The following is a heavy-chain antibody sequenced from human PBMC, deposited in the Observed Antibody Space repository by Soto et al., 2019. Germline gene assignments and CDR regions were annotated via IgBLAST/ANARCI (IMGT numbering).Heavy chain of an antibody. CDR1: RGTFSSYA. CDR3: ARGVDLYGMGV. V-gene: IGHV1-69*01. CDR2: IIPIFGTA. Sequence: QEHLVQAGAEVKKPGSSVEVSCKASRGTFSSYAISWVRQAPGPGLEWMGGIIPIFGTANYAQKFQGRVTITADESTSTDYMKRSSLRFEETAVYCCARGVDLYGMGVWGQGTTVTVSS. J-gene: IGHJ6*02. D-gene: IGHD2-15*01.